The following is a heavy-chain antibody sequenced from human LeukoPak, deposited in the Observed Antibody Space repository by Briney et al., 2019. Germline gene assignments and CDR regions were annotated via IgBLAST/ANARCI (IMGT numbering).Heavy chain of an antibody. Sequence: GGSLRLSCAASGFAFSTYAMSWVRQAPGMGLGWVSAISGSGGGTYYADSVKGRFTISRDNAKNTLYLLMNNLRAEDTAVYYCAKEDSSSSRYYFEYWGQGTLVTVSS. D-gene: IGHD6-6*01. CDR2: ISGSGGGT. J-gene: IGHJ4*02. CDR3: AKEDSSSSRYYFEY. CDR1: GFAFSTYA. V-gene: IGHV3-23*01.